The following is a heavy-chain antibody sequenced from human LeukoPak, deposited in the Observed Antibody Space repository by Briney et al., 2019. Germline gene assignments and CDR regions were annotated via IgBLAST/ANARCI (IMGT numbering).Heavy chain of an antibody. CDR2: KSGAGRD. CDR3: ARTTRVTPDGRAEYFED. CDR1: GVSISTYY. V-gene: IGHV4-59*03. Sequence: SETLSLTCSVSGVSISTYYWSWLRQPPGKGLEWVGYKSGAGRDLYNPSLKSRVTISVDASENQFSLSLRSVTAADTAMYYCARTTRVTPDGRAEYFEDWGQGTLVIVSS. D-gene: IGHD4-11*01. J-gene: IGHJ1*01.